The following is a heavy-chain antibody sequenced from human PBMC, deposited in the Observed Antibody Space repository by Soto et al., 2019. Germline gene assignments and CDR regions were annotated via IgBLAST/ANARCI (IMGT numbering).Heavy chain of an antibody. D-gene: IGHD3-10*01. V-gene: IGHV1-3*01. CDR2: INAGNGNT. CDR1: GYTFTSYA. Sequence: QVQLVQSGAEVKKPGASVKVSCKASGYTFTSYAMHWVRQAPGQRLEWMGWINAGNGNTKYSQKFQGRVTITRDTTASTAYMELSSLRSEDTAVYYCARTMVRDQAGDYWGQGTLVTVSS. J-gene: IGHJ4*02. CDR3: ARTMVRDQAGDY.